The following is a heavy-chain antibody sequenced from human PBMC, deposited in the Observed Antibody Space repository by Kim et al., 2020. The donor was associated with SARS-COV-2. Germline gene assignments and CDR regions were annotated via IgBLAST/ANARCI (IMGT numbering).Heavy chain of an antibody. D-gene: IGHD2-15*01. J-gene: IGHJ5*02. CDR1: GFTFTSYW. CDR2: INSDGSST. V-gene: IGHV3-74*01. CDR3: ARNSLADCSGGSCLNWFDP. Sequence: GGSLRLSCAASGFTFTSYWMHWVRQAPGKGLVWVSRINSDGSSTTCADSVKGRFTISRDNAKNTLYLQMNSLRAEDTAVYYCARNSLADCSGGSCLNWFDPWGQGTLVTVSS.